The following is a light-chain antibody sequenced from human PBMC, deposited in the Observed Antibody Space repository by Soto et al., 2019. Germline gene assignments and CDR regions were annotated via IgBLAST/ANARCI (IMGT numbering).Light chain of an antibody. CDR2: GTS. V-gene: IGKV3-15*01. Sequence: EIVMTQSPATLSVSPGERATVSCRASQSLTSNLAWFQQKPGQAPRLLIYGTSTRATGIPARFSGSGSGTQFTLTISSLQSEDFAVYYCQQYNNWPPSWTFGQGTKVEIK. CDR3: QQYNNWPPSWT. CDR1: QSLTSN. J-gene: IGKJ1*01.